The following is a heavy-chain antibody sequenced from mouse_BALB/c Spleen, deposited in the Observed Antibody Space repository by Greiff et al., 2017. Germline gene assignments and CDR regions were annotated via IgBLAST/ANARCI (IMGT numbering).Heavy chain of an antibody. Sequence: DVMLVESGGGLVQPGGSLRLSCATSGFTFSDFYMEWVRQPPGKRLEWIAASRNKANDYTTEYSASVKGRFIVSRDTSQSILYLQMNALRAEDTAIYYCARDAYYGNYGAWFAYWGQGTLVTVSA. CDR3: ARDAYYGNYGAWFAY. V-gene: IGHV7-1*02. D-gene: IGHD2-1*01. J-gene: IGHJ3*01. CDR2: SRNKANDYTT. CDR1: GFTFSDFY.